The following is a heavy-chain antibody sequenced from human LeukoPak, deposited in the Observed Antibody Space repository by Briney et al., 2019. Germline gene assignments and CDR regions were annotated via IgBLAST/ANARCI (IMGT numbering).Heavy chain of an antibody. D-gene: IGHD3-22*01. J-gene: IGHJ4*02. Sequence: SETQSLTCAVYGGSFSGYYWSWIRQPPGKGQEWIGEINHSGSTNYNPSLKSRVTISVDTSKNQFSLKLSSVTAADTAVYYCANAIYDSSGYYPYWGQGTLVTVSS. CDR2: INHSGST. V-gene: IGHV4-34*01. CDR3: ANAIYDSSGYYPY. CDR1: GGSFSGYY.